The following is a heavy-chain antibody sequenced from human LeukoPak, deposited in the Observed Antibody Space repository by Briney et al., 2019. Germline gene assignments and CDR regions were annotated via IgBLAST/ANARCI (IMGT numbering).Heavy chain of an antibody. J-gene: IGHJ4*02. V-gene: IGHV1-69*06. CDR3: ARDFLSGRSGFEY. CDR2: IIPIFHTT. Sequence: SVKVSCKASGGTFSSYAIRWVRQVPGQGLEWMGRIIPIFHTTKYAQKFQGRVTITADKSTNTSHMELISLRSEDTAVYYCARDFLSGRSGFEYWGQGTVVTVSS. D-gene: IGHD6-19*01. CDR1: GGTFSSYA.